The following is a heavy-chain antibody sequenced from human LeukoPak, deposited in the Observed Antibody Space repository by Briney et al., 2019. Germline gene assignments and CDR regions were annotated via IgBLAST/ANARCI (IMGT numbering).Heavy chain of an antibody. Sequence: PGGSLRLSCAASGFTFSSYAMHWVRQAPGKGLEWVAVISYDGSNKYYADSVKGRFTISRDNSKNTLYLQMNSLRAEDTAVYYCATRRITIFGVVIPTGYYYYMDVWGKGTTVTVSS. CDR3: ATRRITIFGVVIPTGYYYYMDV. D-gene: IGHD3-3*01. CDR2: ISYDGSNK. J-gene: IGHJ6*03. V-gene: IGHV3-30-3*01. CDR1: GFTFSSYA.